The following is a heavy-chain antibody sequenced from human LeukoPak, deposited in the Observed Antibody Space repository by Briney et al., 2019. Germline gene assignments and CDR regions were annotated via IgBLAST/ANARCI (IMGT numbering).Heavy chain of an antibody. CDR2: ISGSGGST. V-gene: IGHV3-23*01. Sequence: GGSLRLSCAASGFTFSSYAMSWVRQAPGKGLEWVSAISGSGGSTYYADSVKGRFTISRDNSKNTLHLQMNSLRAEDTAVYYCAKDSKDGAFLKQLWLSYYYYMDVWGKGTTVTVSS. J-gene: IGHJ6*03. CDR1: GFTFSSYA. CDR3: AKDSKDGAFLKQLWLSYYYYMDV. D-gene: IGHD5-18*01.